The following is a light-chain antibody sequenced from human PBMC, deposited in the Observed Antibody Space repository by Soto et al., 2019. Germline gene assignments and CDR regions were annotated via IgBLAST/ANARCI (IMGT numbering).Light chain of an antibody. CDR3: LQHNTYPRT. V-gene: IGKV1-17*03. Sequence: DIQMTQSPSAMSASVGDTVTITCRASQGISNYLAWFQQKPGKVPERLIFGASSLQSGVPSRFSGRGYGTEFTLTISSLQPEDFATYYCLQHNTYPRTFGQGTKVGIK. CDR2: GAS. J-gene: IGKJ1*01. CDR1: QGISNY.